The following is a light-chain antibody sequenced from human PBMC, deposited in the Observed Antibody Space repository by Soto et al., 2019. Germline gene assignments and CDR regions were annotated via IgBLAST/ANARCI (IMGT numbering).Light chain of an antibody. CDR1: QTVRNNY. J-gene: IGKJ3*01. CDR3: QQFGRSPFT. Sequence: EFVLTQSPGTLSLSPGXRATLSCRASQTVRNNYLAWYQQKPGQAPRLLIYDASSRATGIPDRFSGGGSGTDFTLTISRLEPEDFAVYYCQQFGRSPFTFGPGTKVDIK. V-gene: IGKV3-20*01. CDR2: DAS.